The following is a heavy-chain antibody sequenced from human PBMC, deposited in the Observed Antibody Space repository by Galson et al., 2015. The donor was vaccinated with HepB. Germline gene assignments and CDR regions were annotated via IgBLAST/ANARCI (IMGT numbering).Heavy chain of an antibody. J-gene: IGHJ4*02. CDR2: IYWDDDK. CDR3: AHFSYGGFDY. D-gene: IGHD4-23*01. V-gene: IGHV2-5*02. Sequence: PALVKPTQTLTLTCTFSGFSLSTSGVGVGWIRQPPGKALEWLALIYWDDDKRYSPSLESRLTFTKGTSKNQVVLTMTNMDPVDTGTYYCAHFSYGGFDYWGQGTLVTVSS. CDR1: GFSLSTSGVG.